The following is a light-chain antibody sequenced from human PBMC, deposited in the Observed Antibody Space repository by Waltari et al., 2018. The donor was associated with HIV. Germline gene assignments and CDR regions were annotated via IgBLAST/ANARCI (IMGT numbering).Light chain of an antibody. Sequence: QSVLTQPPSASGTPGQRVTISCSGGNSNIGSNTVNWYHQLPGTAPKLLIYNKKQRPSGVPDRISGSKSGTSASLAISGLQSEDEADYYCAAWDDSLNGVVFGGGTKLTVL. CDR2: NKK. CDR3: AAWDDSLNGVV. CDR1: NSNIGSNT. J-gene: IGLJ2*01. V-gene: IGLV1-44*01.